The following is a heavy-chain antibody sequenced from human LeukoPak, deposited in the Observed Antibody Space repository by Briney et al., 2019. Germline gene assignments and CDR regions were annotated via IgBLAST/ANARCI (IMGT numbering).Heavy chain of an antibody. J-gene: IGHJ3*02. CDR2: IYYSGST. CDR1: GGSISSGGYY. D-gene: IGHD3-22*01. CDR3: ARARSGYYYEGAFDI. Sequence: SQTLSLTCTVSGGSISSGGYYWSWIRQHPGKGLEWIGYIYYSGSTYCNPSLKSRVTISVDTSKNQFSLKLSSVTAADTAVYYCARARSGYYYEGAFDIWGQGTMVTVSS. V-gene: IGHV4-31*03.